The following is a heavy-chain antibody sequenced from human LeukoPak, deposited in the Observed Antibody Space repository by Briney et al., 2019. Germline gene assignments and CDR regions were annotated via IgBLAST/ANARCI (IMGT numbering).Heavy chain of an antibody. CDR3: ARGGGVDILTGFQY. D-gene: IGHD3-9*01. CDR1: GYTFTTYY. J-gene: IGHJ4*02. Sequence: GASVKVSCKASGYTFTTYYIHWVRQAPGQGLEWMGMINPTRGSASYAQKFQGRVTITADQSTSTAYMELSSLRSEDTAVYYCARGGGVDILTGFQYWGQGTLVTVSS. V-gene: IGHV1-46*01. CDR2: INPTRGSA.